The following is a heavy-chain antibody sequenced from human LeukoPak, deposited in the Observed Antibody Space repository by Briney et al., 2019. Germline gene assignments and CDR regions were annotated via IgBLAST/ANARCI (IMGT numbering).Heavy chain of an antibody. CDR3: ARPGDSPFDH. D-gene: IGHD5-18*01. J-gene: IGHJ4*02. Sequence: PGGSLRLSCTVSGFTFSGSSMLRHRPAPGQGWVGVATISYDGNSEYYRDSVKGRFAVSRVNSKNTLYLQMQSLRHEDTAVYFCARPGDSPFDHWGQGALVTVSS. V-gene: IGHV3-30*09. CDR2: ISYDGNSE. CDR1: GFTFSGSS.